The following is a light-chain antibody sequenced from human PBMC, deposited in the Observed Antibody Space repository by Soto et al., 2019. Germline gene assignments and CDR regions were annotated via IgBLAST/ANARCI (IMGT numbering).Light chain of an antibody. CDR3: QQRGNWPPT. J-gene: IGKJ4*01. V-gene: IGKV3-11*01. CDR2: DTS. CDR1: QSVSNY. Sequence: DIVLTQSPATLSLSPGERATLSCRASQSVSNYVAWYQQKPGQAPRLLIYDTSHRASDAPVRFSGSGSGTVFALSLSSLEPEDFARYYCQQRGNWPPTFGGGTKVEIK.